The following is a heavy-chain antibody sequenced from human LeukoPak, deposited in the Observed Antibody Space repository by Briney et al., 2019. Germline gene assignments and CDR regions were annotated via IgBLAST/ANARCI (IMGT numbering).Heavy chain of an antibody. CDR1: GYTFTGYY. V-gene: IGHV1-2*02. Sequence: ASVKVSCKASGYTFTGYYMHWVRQAPGQGLEWMGWIIPNSGGTNYAQKFQGRVTMTRDTSISTAYMELSRLRSDDTAVYYCAREAYYDFWSGYQWGQGTLVTVSS. D-gene: IGHD3-3*01. CDR2: IIPNSGGT. J-gene: IGHJ4*02. CDR3: AREAYYDFWSGYQ.